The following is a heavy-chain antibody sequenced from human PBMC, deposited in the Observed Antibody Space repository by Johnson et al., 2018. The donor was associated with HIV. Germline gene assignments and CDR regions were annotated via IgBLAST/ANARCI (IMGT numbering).Heavy chain of an antibody. D-gene: IGHD4-11*01. J-gene: IGHJ3*02. CDR2: ISHDGSNK. V-gene: IGHV3-30*19. CDR1: GFNFNGFG. Sequence: MQLVESGGGVVQPGGSLRLSCAASGFNFNGFGIHWVRQAPGKGLEWVAVISHDGSNKYYADSVKGRFTISRDNSKNTLYLQMNSLRPEDTAVYFCARGGLYIQFLAFDAFDIWGQGTMVTVSS. CDR3: ARGGLYIQFLAFDAFDI.